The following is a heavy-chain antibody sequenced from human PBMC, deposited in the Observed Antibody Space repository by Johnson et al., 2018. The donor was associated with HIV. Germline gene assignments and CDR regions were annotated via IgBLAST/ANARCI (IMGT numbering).Heavy chain of an antibody. CDR2: ISSIGGST. CDR3: AKSSRVATTFDAFDF. V-gene: IGHV3-23*04. J-gene: IGHJ3*01. CDR1: GFTFSSFA. Sequence: VQLVESGGGLVQPGGSLRLSCAASGFTFSSFAMSWVRQAPGKGLEWVSGISSIGGSTYYADSVKGRFTISRDNSKNTLYLQMNSLGAEDTDVYYCAKSSRVATTFDAFDFWGQGTMVTVSS. D-gene: IGHD2-15*01.